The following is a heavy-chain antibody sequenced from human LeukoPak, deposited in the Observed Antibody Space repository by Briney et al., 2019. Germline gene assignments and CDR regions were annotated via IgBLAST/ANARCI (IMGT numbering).Heavy chain of an antibody. CDR1: GGSISSGGYY. Sequence: PSETLSLTCTVSGGSISSGGYYWSWIRQHPGKGLEWIGYIYYSGSTYYNPSLKSRVTISVDTSKNQFSLKLSSVTAADTAVYYCARGMVRGVIIEGGDFDYWGQGTLVTVSS. CDR3: ARGMVRGVIIEGGDFDY. D-gene: IGHD3-10*01. V-gene: IGHV4-31*03. J-gene: IGHJ4*02. CDR2: IYYSGST.